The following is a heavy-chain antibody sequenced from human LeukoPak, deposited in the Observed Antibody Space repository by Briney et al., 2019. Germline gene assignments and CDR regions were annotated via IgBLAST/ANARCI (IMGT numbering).Heavy chain of an antibody. Sequence: SETLSLTCTVSGGSISSGGYYWSWIRQHPGKGLEWIGYIYYSGSTYYNPSLKSRVTISVDTPKNQFSLKLSSVTAADTAVYYCARAHASFGTTPTYYYYGMDVWGQGTTVTVSS. J-gene: IGHJ6*02. D-gene: IGHD1-1*01. CDR1: GGSISSGGYY. CDR2: IYYSGST. CDR3: ARAHASFGTTPTYYYYGMDV. V-gene: IGHV4-31*03.